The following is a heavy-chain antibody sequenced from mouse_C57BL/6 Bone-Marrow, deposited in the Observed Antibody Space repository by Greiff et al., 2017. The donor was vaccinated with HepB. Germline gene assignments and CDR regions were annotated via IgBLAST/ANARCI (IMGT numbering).Heavy chain of an antibody. CDR3: ARGPYYYGSSDDYFDY. D-gene: IGHD1-1*01. CDR2: IYPRSGNT. J-gene: IGHJ2*01. V-gene: IGHV1-81*01. CDR1: GYTFTSYG. Sequence: VQLQQSGAELARPGASVKLSCKASGYTFTSYGISWVKQRTGQGLEWIGEIYPRSGNTYYNEKFKGKATLTADKSSSTAYMELRSLTSEDSAVYYCARGPYYYGSSDDYFDYWGQGTTLTVSS.